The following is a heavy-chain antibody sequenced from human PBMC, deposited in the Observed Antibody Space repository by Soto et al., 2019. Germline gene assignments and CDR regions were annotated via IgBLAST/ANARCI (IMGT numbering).Heavy chain of an antibody. Sequence: GASVKVSCEACGDSFTSYDINWVRQATGQGLEWMGWMNPNSGNTGYAQKFQGRVTMTRNTSISTAYMELSSLRSEDTAVYYCARPYYYDSSGGYGMDVWGQGTTVTVSS. CDR2: MNPNSGNT. V-gene: IGHV1-8*01. J-gene: IGHJ6*02. CDR3: ARPYYYDSSGGYGMDV. CDR1: GDSFTSYD. D-gene: IGHD3-22*01.